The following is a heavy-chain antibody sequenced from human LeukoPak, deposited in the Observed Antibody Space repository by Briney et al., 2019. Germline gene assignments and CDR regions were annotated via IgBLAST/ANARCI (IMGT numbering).Heavy chain of an antibody. CDR1: GGSITTYY. Sequence: SETLSLTCTVSGGSITTYYWNWIRQPPGKGLEWIGHRYYSGDTNYNPSLKSRVAISVDTSKNQFSLEVNSVTAADTAVYYCARDVSGYAWFDPWGQGTLVTVSS. J-gene: IGHJ5*02. V-gene: IGHV4-59*12. CDR3: ARDVSGYAWFDP. CDR2: RYYSGDT. D-gene: IGHD3-22*01.